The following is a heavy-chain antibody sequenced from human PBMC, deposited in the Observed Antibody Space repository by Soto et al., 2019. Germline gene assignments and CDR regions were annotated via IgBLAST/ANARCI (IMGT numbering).Heavy chain of an antibody. D-gene: IGHD2-15*01. J-gene: IGHJ4*02. CDR2: IILPFGTA. CDR3: ARVPDYSGYFDY. V-gene: IGHV1-69*13. CDR1: SGTFSNYA. Sequence: GASVKVSCKASSGTFSNYAISWVRQATGQRLERMGGIILPFGTANYAQKFQGRVTITADESMTTAYMELSVLRSEDTAGYYCARVPDYSGYFDYCDERTLVTLSS.